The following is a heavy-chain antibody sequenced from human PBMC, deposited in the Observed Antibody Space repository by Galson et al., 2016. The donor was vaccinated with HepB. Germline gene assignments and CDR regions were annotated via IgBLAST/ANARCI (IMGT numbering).Heavy chain of an antibody. Sequence: SLSLSCAASGFTFSTYTLHWVRQAPGKGLEWVSSIKNSNSDVYYEDSVKGRFTISRDNAENSLYLQMDSLTAEDTAMYYCARARIAALGTGAFDMWGQGTMVTVSS. D-gene: IGHD6-13*01. V-gene: IGHV3-21*01. CDR3: ARARIAALGTGAFDM. CDR1: GFTFSTYT. CDR2: IKNSNSDV. J-gene: IGHJ3*02.